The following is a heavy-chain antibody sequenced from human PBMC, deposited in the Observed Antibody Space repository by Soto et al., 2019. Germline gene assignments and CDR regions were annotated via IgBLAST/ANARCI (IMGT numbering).Heavy chain of an antibody. CDR1: GFTFSIYA. V-gene: IGHV3-30*18. CDR3: AKDRGPRRQWLIGPFDY. Sequence: QVQLVESGGGVVQPGRSLRVSCAASGFTFSIYAMHWVRQAPGTGLEWVAVISYDGTKTYYADSVKGRVTISRDNSKNTVYLQMNSLRDEDTAVYYCAKDRGPRRQWLIGPFDYWGQGTVVTVSP. J-gene: IGHJ4*02. D-gene: IGHD6-19*01. CDR2: ISYDGTKT.